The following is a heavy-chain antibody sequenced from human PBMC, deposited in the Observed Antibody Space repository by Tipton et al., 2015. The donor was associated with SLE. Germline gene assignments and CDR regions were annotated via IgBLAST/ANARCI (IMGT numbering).Heavy chain of an antibody. V-gene: IGHV4-59*01. Sequence: LRLSCTVSGGSISRYYWGWIRQPPGKGLEWIGYFYYSGSTNYNPSLKSRVTISVDTSKNQFSLKLTSVTAADTAVYYCATSGGDLAFDIWGQGTLVTVSS. CDR3: ATSGGDLAFDI. J-gene: IGHJ3*02. CDR1: GGSISRYY. CDR2: FYYSGST. D-gene: IGHD3-16*01.